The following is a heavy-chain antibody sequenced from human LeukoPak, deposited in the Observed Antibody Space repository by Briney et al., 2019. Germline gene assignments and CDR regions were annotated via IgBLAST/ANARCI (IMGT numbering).Heavy chain of an antibody. V-gene: IGHV5-51*01. Sequence: GQSLNISCKGSGYSFTSYWIGWVRQMPGKGLEWMGIIYPVDSDTRYSPSFQGQVTISADKSISTAYLQWSSLKASDTAMYYCATSGRRDGYNFVNYWGQGTLVTVSS. CDR2: IYPVDSDT. CDR1: GYSFTSYW. J-gene: IGHJ4*02. CDR3: ATSGRRDGYNFVNY. D-gene: IGHD5-24*01.